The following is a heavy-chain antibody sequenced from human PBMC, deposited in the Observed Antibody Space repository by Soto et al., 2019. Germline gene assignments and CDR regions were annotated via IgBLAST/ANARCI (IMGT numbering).Heavy chain of an antibody. CDR1: GYSFTSYW. CDR2: IYPGDSDT. Sequence: PGESLKISCKGSGYSFTSYWIGWVRQMPGKGLEWMGIIYPGDSDTRYSPPFQGQVTISADKSISTAYLQWSSLKASDTAMYYCARQEGAYCGGDCYSSFDYWGQGTLVTVS. CDR3: ARQEGAYCGGDCYSSFDY. D-gene: IGHD2-21*02. V-gene: IGHV5-51*01. J-gene: IGHJ4*02.